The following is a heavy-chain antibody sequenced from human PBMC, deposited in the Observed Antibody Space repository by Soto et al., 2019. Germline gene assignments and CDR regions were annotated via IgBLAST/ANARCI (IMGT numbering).Heavy chain of an antibody. D-gene: IGHD3-10*01. Sequence: SETLSLTCTVSGGSISSYYSSWIRQLPGKGLEWIGYIYYSGSTNYNPSLKSRVTISVGTSKNQFSLKLSSVTAADTAVYYCARGAGRVLWFGEPSYYYGMDVWGQGTTVTVSS. V-gene: IGHV4-59*01. J-gene: IGHJ6*02. CDR3: ARGAGRVLWFGEPSYYYGMDV. CDR1: GGSISSYY. CDR2: IYYSGST.